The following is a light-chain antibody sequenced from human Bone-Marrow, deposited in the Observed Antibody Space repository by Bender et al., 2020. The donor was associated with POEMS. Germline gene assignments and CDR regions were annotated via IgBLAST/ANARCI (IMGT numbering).Light chain of an antibody. V-gene: IGLV2-8*01. CDR2: EVS. J-gene: IGLJ3*02. CDR3: CSYADNSVWV. Sequence: SALTQPPSASGSPGQSVTISCTGTSSDVGGYNYVSWYQHHPGKAPKVILYEVSKRPSGVSNRFSGSKSDNTASLTISGLQAEDEADFYCCSYADNSVWVFGGGTKLTVL. CDR1: SSDVGGYNY.